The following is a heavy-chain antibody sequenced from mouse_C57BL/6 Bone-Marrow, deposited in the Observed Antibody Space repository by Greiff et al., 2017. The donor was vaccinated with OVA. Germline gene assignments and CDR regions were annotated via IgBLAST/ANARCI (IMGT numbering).Heavy chain of an antibody. D-gene: IGHD2-3*01. Sequence: QVQLQQSGPELVKPGASVKISCKASGYAFSSSWMNWVKQRPGQGLEWIGRIYPGDGDTNYNGKFKGKATLTADKSTSTAYMQLSSLTSEDSAVYFCARHEDGYYASYLDYWGQGTTLTVSS. CDR1: GYAFSSSW. V-gene: IGHV1-82*01. CDR2: IYPGDGDT. CDR3: ARHEDGYYASYLDY. J-gene: IGHJ2*01.